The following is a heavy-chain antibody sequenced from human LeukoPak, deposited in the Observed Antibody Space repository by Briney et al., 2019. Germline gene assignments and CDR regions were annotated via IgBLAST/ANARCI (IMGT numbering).Heavy chain of an antibody. CDR3: ATQWDYGDYHDAFDI. J-gene: IGHJ3*02. V-gene: IGHV3-23*01. CDR1: GFTFSSYA. D-gene: IGHD4-17*01. CDR2: ISGIGGST. Sequence: GGSLRLSCAASGFTFSSYAMSWVGQAPGKGREWVSAISGIGGSTYYADSVKGRFTISRDNSKNTLYLQMNSLRAEDTAVYYRATQWDYGDYHDAFDIWGQGTMVTVSS.